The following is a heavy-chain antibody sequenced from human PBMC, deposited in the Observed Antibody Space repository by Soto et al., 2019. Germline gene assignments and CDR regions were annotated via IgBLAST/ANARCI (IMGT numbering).Heavy chain of an antibody. CDR3: ANDGSGSYYNGDY. CDR2: ISYDGSNK. J-gene: IGHJ4*02. D-gene: IGHD3-10*01. CDR1: GFTFSSYG. V-gene: IGHV3-30*18. Sequence: LRLSCAASGFTFSSYGMHWVRQAPGKGLEWVAVISYDGSNKYYADSVKGRFTISRDNSKNTLYLQMNSLRAEDTAVYYCANDGSGSYYNGDYWGQGTLVTVSS.